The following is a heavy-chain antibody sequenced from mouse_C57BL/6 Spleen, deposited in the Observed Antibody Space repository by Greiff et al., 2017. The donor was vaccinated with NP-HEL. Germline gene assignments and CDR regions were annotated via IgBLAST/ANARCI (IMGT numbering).Heavy chain of an antibody. V-gene: IGHV1-82*01. Sequence: VQLVESGPELVKPGASVKISCKASGYAFSSSWMNWVKQRPGKGLEWIGRIYPGDGDTNYNGKFKGKATLTADKSSSTAYMQLSSLTSEDSAVYFCARDTTVVPYFDYWGQGTTLTVSS. D-gene: IGHD1-1*01. J-gene: IGHJ2*01. CDR3: ARDTTVVPYFDY. CDR1: GYAFSSSW. CDR2: IYPGDGDT.